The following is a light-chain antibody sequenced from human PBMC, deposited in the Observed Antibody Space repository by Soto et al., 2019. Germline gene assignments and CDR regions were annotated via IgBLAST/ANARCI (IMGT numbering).Light chain of an antibody. CDR2: DSS. CDR1: QSVSSY. V-gene: IGKV3-11*01. Sequence: EIVLTQSPATLSLSPGERATLSCRASQSVSSYLAWYQQKPGQAPRLLIYDSSNTATGVPARFSGSGSGTDFTLTISSLEPEDFAVYYCQQRRKWPLTFGGGTKVEIK. J-gene: IGKJ4*01. CDR3: QQRRKWPLT.